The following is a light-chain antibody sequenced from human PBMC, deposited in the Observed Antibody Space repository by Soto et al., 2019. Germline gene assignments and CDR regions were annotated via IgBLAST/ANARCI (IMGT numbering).Light chain of an antibody. J-gene: IGKJ1*01. CDR2: LGS. CDR1: QRHLHSNGYDS. Sequence: EIVMTQSPLSLPVTPGEPASISCRSSQRHLHSNGYDSLDWYLQKPGQSPQLLIYLGSNRASGVPARFSGSGSGTDVTLKISRVEADDVGVYYCMQTLQSPPTFGQGTKVEIK. CDR3: MQTLQSPPT. V-gene: IGKV2-28*01.